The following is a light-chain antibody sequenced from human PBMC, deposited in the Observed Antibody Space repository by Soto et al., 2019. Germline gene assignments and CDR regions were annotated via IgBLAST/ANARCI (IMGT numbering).Light chain of an antibody. CDR2: GAS. CDR1: QSVSRN. CDR3: QQYNNWPLT. J-gene: IGKJ4*01. Sequence: ETVMTQSPVTLSVSPGERATLSCRASQSVSRNFAWYQQRPGQAPRRLIYGASTRATGVPSRFSGSGSGTEFALTISSLQSEDFAVYYCQQYNNWPLTFGGGTKVDIK. V-gene: IGKV3-15*01.